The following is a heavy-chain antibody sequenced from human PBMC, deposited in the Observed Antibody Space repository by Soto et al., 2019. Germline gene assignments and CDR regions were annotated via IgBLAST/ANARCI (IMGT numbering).Heavy chain of an antibody. CDR3: ATAGIAATGP. CDR2: ISAYNGDT. Sequence: ASVKVSCKASGYTFTSYGISWVRQAPGQGLEWMGWISAYNGDTNYAQKLQGRVTMTEDTSTDTAYMELSSLRSEDTAVYYCATAGIAATGPWGQGTLVTVSS. J-gene: IGHJ5*02. V-gene: IGHV1-18*01. D-gene: IGHD6-6*01. CDR1: GYTFTSYG.